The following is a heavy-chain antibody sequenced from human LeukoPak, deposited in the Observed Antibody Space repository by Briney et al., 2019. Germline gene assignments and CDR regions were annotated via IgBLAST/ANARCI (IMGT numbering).Heavy chain of an antibody. CDR2: IYYSGST. Sequence: SETLSLTXTVSGGSISSYYWSWIRQPPGKGLEWIGYIYYSGSTNYNPSLKSRVTISVDTSKNKFSLKLSSVTAADTAVYYCARYVWGSYPTFEDYWGQGTLVTVSS. CDR1: GGSISSYY. V-gene: IGHV4-59*01. CDR3: ARYVWGSYPTFEDY. D-gene: IGHD3-16*02. J-gene: IGHJ4*02.